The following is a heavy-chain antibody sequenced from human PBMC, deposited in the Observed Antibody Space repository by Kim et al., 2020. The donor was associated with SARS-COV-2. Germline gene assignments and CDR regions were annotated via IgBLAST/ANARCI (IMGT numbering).Heavy chain of an antibody. V-gene: IGHV3-53*01. CDR3: ARDNWNDEMDAFDI. J-gene: IGHJ3*02. CDR2: IYSGGST. D-gene: IGHD1-20*01. CDR1: GFTVSSNY. Sequence: GGSLRLSCAASGFTVSSNYMSWVRQAPGKGLEWVSVIYSGGSTYYADSVKGRFTISRDNSKNTLYLQMNSLRAEDTAVYYCARDNWNDEMDAFDIWGQGTMVTVSS.